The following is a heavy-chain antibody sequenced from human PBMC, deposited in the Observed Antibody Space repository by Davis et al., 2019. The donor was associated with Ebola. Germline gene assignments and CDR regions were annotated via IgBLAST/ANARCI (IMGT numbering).Heavy chain of an antibody. D-gene: IGHD6-6*01. CDR1: GYAFTSYG. V-gene: IGHV1-18*01. Sequence: ASVKVSCKASGYAFTSYGISWVRQAPGQGLEWMGWISAYNGNTNYAQKLQGRVTMTTDTSTSTAYMELRSLRSDDTAVYYCARDNGGSSPHYYYYYYGMDVWGQGTTVTVSS. CDR3: ARDNGGSSPHYYYYYYGMDV. J-gene: IGHJ6*02. CDR2: ISAYNGNT.